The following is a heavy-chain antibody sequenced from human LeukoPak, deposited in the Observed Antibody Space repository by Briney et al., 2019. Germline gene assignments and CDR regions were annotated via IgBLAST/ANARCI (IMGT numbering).Heavy chain of an antibody. Sequence: PSETLSLTCTVSGGSISSYYWGWIRQPPGKGLEWIGYLYSTENTYYNPSLKSRVTISVNTSKSQFSLKLSSVTAADTAVYYCARRPRNYQAFDIWGQGTMVTVSS. D-gene: IGHD1-7*01. J-gene: IGHJ3*02. V-gene: IGHV4-39*01. CDR1: GGSISSYY. CDR2: LYSTENT. CDR3: ARRPRNYQAFDI.